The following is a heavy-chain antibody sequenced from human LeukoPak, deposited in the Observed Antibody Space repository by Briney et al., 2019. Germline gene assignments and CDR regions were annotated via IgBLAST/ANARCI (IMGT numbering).Heavy chain of an antibody. V-gene: IGHV4-59*01. Sequence: SETLSLTCTVSGGSISSYYWSWIRQPPGKGLEWIGYIYYSGSTNYNPSLKSRATISVDTSKNQFSLKLSSVTAADTAVYYCARLTDFWSGYYDYWGQGTLVTVSS. CDR1: GGSISSYY. CDR3: ARLTDFWSGYYDY. D-gene: IGHD3-3*01. J-gene: IGHJ4*02. CDR2: IYYSGST.